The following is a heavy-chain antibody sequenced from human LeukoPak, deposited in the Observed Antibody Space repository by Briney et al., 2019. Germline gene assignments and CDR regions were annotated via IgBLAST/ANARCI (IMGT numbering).Heavy chain of an antibody. V-gene: IGHV4-39*01. CDR1: GGSISSSSYY. J-gene: IGHJ6*02. CDR3: ARATYDFWSGHHYGMDV. Sequence: SETLSLTCTVSGGSISSSSYYWGWIRQPPGKGLEWIGSIYYSGSTYYNPSLKSRVTISVDMSKNQFSLKLSSVTAADTAVYYCARATYDFWSGHHYGMDVWGQGTTVTVSS. CDR2: IYYSGST. D-gene: IGHD3-3*01.